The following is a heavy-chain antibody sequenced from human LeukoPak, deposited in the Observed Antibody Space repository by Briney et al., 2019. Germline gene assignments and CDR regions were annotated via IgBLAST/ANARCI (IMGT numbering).Heavy chain of an antibody. D-gene: IGHD3-10*01. CDR2: ISYDGSNK. CDR3: ARERRSGFDY. Sequence: GGSLRLSCAASGFTFSSYAMHWVRQAPGKGLEWVAVISYDGSNKYYADSVKGRFTISRDNSKSTLYLQMNSLRAEDTAVYYCARERRSGFDYWGQGTLVTVSS. J-gene: IGHJ4*02. V-gene: IGHV3-30-3*01. CDR1: GFTFSSYA.